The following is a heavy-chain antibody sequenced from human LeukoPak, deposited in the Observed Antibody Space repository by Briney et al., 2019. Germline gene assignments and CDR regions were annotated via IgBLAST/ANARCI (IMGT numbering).Heavy chain of an antibody. CDR1: GYTFISYY. CDR2: INPKSGGT. D-gene: IGHD6-19*01. J-gene: IGHJ4*02. CDR3: AREAYSSGWAEQVY. V-gene: IGHV1-2*02. Sequence: ASVKVSCKASGYTFISYYVHWVRQAPGQGLEWMGWINPKSGGTKYAQNFQGRVTLTRDTSISTAYMELSSLRSDDTAVYFCAREAYSSGWAEQVYWGQGTLVTVSS.